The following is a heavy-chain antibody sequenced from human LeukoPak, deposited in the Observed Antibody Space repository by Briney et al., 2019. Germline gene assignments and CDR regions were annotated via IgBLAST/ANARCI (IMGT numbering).Heavy chain of an antibody. CDR2: IYYSGST. D-gene: IGHD3-9*01. CDR1: GGSISSYY. V-gene: IGHV4-59*01. CDR3: ARDKADYDILTGFYYYYGMDV. J-gene: IGHJ6*02. Sequence: SETLSLTCTASGGSISSYYWSWIRQPPGKGLEWIRYIYYSGSTNYNPSLKSRVTISVDTSKNQFSLKLSSVTAADTAVYYCARDKADYDILTGFYYYYGMDVWGQGTTVTVSS.